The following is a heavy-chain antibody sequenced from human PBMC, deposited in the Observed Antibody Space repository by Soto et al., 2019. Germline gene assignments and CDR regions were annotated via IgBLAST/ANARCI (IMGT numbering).Heavy chain of an antibody. J-gene: IGHJ3*02. CDR1: GGSISSSSYY. CDR3: ARHPLNGGVIVLVMAFDI. Sequence: SETLSLTCTVSGGSISSSSYYWGWIRQPPGKGLEWIGSIYYSGSTYYNPSLKSRVTISVDTSKNQFSLKLSSVTAADTAVYYCARHPLNGGVIVLVMAFDIWGQGTMVTVSS. V-gene: IGHV4-39*01. D-gene: IGHD3-16*02. CDR2: IYYSGST.